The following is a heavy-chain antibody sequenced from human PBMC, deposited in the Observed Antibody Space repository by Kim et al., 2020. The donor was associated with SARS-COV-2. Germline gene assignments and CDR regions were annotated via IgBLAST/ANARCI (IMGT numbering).Heavy chain of an antibody. Sequence: SGPTLVNPTQTLTLTCTFSGFSLSTSGMCVSWIRQSPGKALAWLARIDWDDDKYYNKSLKTRLTISKNTSKNQVVLIMTNMDPVDTATDYCARLRGTGTTRSLSYRYYMDVWGKGTMDTVPS. J-gene: IGHJ6*03. CDR2: IDWDDDK. V-gene: IGHV2-70*11. D-gene: IGHD1-7*01. CDR1: GFSLSTSGMC. CDR3: ARLRGTGTTRSLSYRYYMDV.